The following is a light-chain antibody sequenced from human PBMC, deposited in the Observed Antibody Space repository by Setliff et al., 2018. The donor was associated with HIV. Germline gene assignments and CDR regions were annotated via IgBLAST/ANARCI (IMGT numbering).Light chain of an antibody. Sequence: QSALTQPASVSGSPGQSITISCTGTSSDIGGYNYISWYQQQPGKAPKLIIYEVSNRPSVVSDRFSGSKSGNTASLTISGLQAEDEADYFCCSYTTGTTRWVFGGGTKGTVL. CDR2: EVS. J-gene: IGLJ3*02. CDR1: SSDIGGYNY. V-gene: IGLV2-14*01. CDR3: CSYTTGTTRWV.